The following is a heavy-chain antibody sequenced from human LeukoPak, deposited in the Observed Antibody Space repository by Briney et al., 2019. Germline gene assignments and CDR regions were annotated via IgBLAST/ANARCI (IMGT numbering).Heavy chain of an antibody. J-gene: IGHJ5*02. CDR3: ARDGRLAGATPSTAWFDP. V-gene: IGHV1-69*05. Sequence: SVKVSCKASGGTFSSYAISWVRQAPGQGLEWMGGIIPILGTANYAQKFQGRVTITTDESTSTAYMELSSLRSEDTAVYYCARDGRLAGATPSTAWFDPWGQGTLVTVSS. D-gene: IGHD1-26*01. CDR2: IIPILGTA. CDR1: GGTFSSYA.